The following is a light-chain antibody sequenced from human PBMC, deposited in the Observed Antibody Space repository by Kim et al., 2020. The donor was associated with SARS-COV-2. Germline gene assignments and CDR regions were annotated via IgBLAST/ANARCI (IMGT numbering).Light chain of an antibody. Sequence: QSALTQPASVSGSPGHSITISCTGTSSDVGCYNYVSWYQQHPGKAPKLMIYDVSNRPSGVSNRFSGSKSGNTASLTISGLQAEDEADYYCSSYASGTTPVVFGGGTQLTVL. J-gene: IGLJ2*01. V-gene: IGLV2-14*03. CDR2: DVS. CDR1: SSDVGCYNY. CDR3: SSYASGTTPVV.